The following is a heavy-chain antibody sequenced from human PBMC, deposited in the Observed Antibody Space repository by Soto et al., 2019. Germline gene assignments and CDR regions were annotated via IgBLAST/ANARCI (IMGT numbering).Heavy chain of an antibody. D-gene: IGHD6-6*01. CDR2: ISWNSGSI. V-gene: IGHV3-9*01. Sequence: GGSLRLSCAASGFTFDDYAMHWVRQAPGKGLEWVSGISWNSGSIGYADSVKGRFTISRDNAKNSLYLQMNSLRAEDTALYYCAKDGIAARSLDYYYYMDVWGKGTTVTVSS. CDR3: AKDGIAARSLDYYYYMDV. CDR1: GFTFDDYA. J-gene: IGHJ6*03.